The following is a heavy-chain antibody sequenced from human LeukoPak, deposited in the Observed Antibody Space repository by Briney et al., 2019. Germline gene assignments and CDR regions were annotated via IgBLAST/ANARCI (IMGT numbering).Heavy chain of an antibody. Sequence: SETLSLTCTVSGGSISSSSYYWGWIRQPPGKGLEWIGSIYYSGSTYYNPSLKSRVTISVDTSKNQFSLKLSSVTGADTAVYYCAGERGEEYSSGWYKRNYFDNWGQGIRVTVSS. J-gene: IGHJ4*02. CDR2: IYYSGST. CDR3: AGERGEEYSSGWYKRNYFDN. D-gene: IGHD6-19*01. CDR1: GGSISSSSYY. V-gene: IGHV4-39*07.